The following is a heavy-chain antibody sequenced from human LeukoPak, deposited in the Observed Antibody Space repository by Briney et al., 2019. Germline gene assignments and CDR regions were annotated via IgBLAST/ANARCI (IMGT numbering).Heavy chain of an antibody. CDR1: SGSFSGFY. J-gene: IGHJ3*02. V-gene: IGHV4-34*01. CDR3: VRENDSREGVIDDAFDI. CDR2: IPRYGDN. D-gene: IGHD3-22*01. Sequence: TSETLSLTCAVSSGSFSGFYWSWIRQPPGKGLEWIGEIPRYGDNNYNPSLKGRVTMSLDTSKNHFSLRLTSVTAADTAFYYCVRENDSREGVIDDAFDIWGQGTMVTVSS.